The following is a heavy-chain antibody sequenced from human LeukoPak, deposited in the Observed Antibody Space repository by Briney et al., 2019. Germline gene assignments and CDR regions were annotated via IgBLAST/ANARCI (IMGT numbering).Heavy chain of an antibody. CDR3: ARRLGGTSTGFDY. Sequence: NPSETLSLTCTVSGGSISSYYWSWIRQPPGKGLEWIGSIHYSGSTTYNPSLKSRVTTSVDTSKNQFSLKLSSVTAADTAVYYCARRLGGTSTGFDYWGQGTLVTVSS. CDR2: IHYSGST. V-gene: IGHV4-59*08. CDR1: GGSISSYY. J-gene: IGHJ4*02. D-gene: IGHD2-2*01.